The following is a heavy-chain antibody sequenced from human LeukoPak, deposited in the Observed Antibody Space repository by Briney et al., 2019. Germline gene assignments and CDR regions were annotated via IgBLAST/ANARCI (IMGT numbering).Heavy chain of an antibody. CDR3: ARRGIWYDYVWGSRVPVGFFDI. J-gene: IGHJ3*02. CDR2: IYYSGST. Sequence: PSETLSLTCTVSGGSITNYYWSWIRQPPGKGLEWIGYIYYSGSTNYNPSLKSRVTISVDTSKNQFSLKLSSVTAADTAVYYCARRGIWYDYVWGSRVPVGFFDIWGQGTMVTVSS. D-gene: IGHD3-16*01. V-gene: IGHV4-59*08. CDR1: GGSITNYY.